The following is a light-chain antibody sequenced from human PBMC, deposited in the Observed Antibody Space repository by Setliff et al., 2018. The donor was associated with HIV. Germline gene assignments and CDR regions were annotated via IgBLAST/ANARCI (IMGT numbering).Light chain of an antibody. Sequence: QSALTQPRSVSGSPGQSVTISCTGTTSDVGGYNFVSWYQHHPGQAPKLMIYEVNKRPSGVPDRFSGSKSGNTASLTVSGLQAEDEADYFCSSYAGSNTLIYVFGPGTKVTVL. V-gene: IGLV2-11*01. J-gene: IGLJ1*01. CDR2: EVN. CDR3: SSYAGSNTLIYV. CDR1: TSDVGGYNF.